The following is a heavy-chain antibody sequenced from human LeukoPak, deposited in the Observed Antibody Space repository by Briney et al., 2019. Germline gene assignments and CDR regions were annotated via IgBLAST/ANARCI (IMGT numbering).Heavy chain of an antibody. CDR1: GGSISSYY. J-gene: IGHJ4*02. CDR3: ARESGYSYGSFDY. D-gene: IGHD5-18*01. Sequence: PSETLSLTCTVSGGSISSYYWSWIRQPPGKGLEWIGYIYYSGSTNYNPSLKSRVTISVDTSKNQFSLELSSVTAADTAVYYCARESGYSYGSFDYWGQGTLVTVSS. V-gene: IGHV4-59*01. CDR2: IYYSGST.